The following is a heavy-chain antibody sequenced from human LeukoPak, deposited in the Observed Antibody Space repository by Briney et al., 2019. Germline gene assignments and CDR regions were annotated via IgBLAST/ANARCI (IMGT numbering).Heavy chain of an antibody. D-gene: IGHD2-2*01. CDR2: IRAYNGNT. CDR1: GYTFTSYG. Sequence: ASVKVSCKASGYTFTSYGISWVRQAPGQGLEWMGWIRAYNGNTNYAQKLQGRVTMTTDTSTSTAYMGLRSLRSDDTAVYYCARDLLGCSSTSCRPYNWFDPWGQGTLATVSS. CDR3: ARDLLGCSSTSCRPYNWFDP. J-gene: IGHJ5*02. V-gene: IGHV1-18*04.